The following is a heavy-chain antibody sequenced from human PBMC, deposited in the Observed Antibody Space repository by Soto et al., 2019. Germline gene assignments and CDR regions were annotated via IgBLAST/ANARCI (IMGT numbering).Heavy chain of an antibody. J-gene: IGHJ4*02. Sequence: SETLSLTCAVSSASISSSNWWSRVRQPPGKGLEWIGYIYYSGSIYYNPSLKSRVTISVATSKNQFSLELTSVTAADTAVYYCAGGKSSVTTDYWGQGTLVTVSS. CDR2: IYYSGSI. V-gene: IGHV4-4*02. D-gene: IGHD4-17*01. CDR1: SASISSSNW. CDR3: AGGKSSVTTDY.